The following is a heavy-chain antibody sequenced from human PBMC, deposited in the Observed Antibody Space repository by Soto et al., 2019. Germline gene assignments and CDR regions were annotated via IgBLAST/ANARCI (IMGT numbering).Heavy chain of an antibody. V-gene: IGHV4-31*03. CDR2: IYYSGST. CDR3: ARDRVTTLSGYYYYGMDV. D-gene: IGHD4-4*01. Sequence: PSETLSLTCTVSGASISSGGYYWSWIRQHPGKGLEWIRYIYYSGSTYYNPSLKSRVTISVDTSKNQFSLKLSSVTAADTAVYYCARDRVTTLSGYYYYGMDVWGQGTTVTVSS. J-gene: IGHJ6*02. CDR1: GASISSGGYY.